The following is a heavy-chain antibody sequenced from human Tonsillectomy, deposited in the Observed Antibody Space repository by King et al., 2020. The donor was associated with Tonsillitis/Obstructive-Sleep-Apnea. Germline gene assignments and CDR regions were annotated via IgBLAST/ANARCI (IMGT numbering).Heavy chain of an antibody. J-gene: IGHJ6*03. CDR3: TREAGRSYYMDV. D-gene: IGHD3-10*01. CDR2: IKRDGSST. V-gene: IGHV3-74*01. CDR1: GFTFSSYW. Sequence: VKLVESGGGLVQPGGSLRLSCAASGFTFSSYWMHWVRQAPGKGLVWVSRIKRDGSSTSYADSVKGRFTISRDNAKNTLYLQMNSLRAEGTAVYYCTREAGRSYYMDVWGKGTTVTVSS.